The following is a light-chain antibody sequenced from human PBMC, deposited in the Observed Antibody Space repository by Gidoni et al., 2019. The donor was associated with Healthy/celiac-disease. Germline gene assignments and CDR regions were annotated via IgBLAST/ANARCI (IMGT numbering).Light chain of an antibody. V-gene: IGKV1-33*01. CDR1: QDISNY. CDR2: DAT. J-gene: IGKJ4*01. CDR3: EQYDNLPLT. Sequence: IQMTQSPSALSASVGDRVTTPCQASQDISNYLNWYQQKRGKAPKLLIYDATNLETGVPSRFSGSGSGTEFTFTISSLQPEDIATYYCEQYDNLPLTIGGGTKVEIK.